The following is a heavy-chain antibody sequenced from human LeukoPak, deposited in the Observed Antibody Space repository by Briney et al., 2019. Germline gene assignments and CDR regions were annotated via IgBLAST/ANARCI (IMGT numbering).Heavy chain of an antibody. Sequence: PSETLPLTWTVSGGSISGYYWSWIRQPPGKGLEWIGYLYYSGSTNYNPSLKSRVTISVDTSKNQFSLKLSSVTAADTAVYYCARDEDSAYGSGSYLSWGQGTLVTVSS. CDR3: ARDEDSAYGSGSYLS. CDR1: GGSISGYY. CDR2: LYYSGST. V-gene: IGHV4-59*01. D-gene: IGHD3-10*01. J-gene: IGHJ5*02.